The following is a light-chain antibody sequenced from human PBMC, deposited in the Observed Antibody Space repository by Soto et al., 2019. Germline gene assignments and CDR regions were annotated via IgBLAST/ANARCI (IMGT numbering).Light chain of an antibody. J-gene: IGLJ1*01. CDR2: LNSDGSH. CDR3: QTWGTGIHV. Sequence: QPVLTQSPSASASLGASVKLTCTLSSGHSSYAIAWHQQQPEKGPRYLMKLNSDGSHSKGDGIPDRFSGSSSGAERYLIISRLQSEDEADYYCQTWGTGIHVFGTGTQLTVL. V-gene: IGLV4-69*01. CDR1: SGHSSYA.